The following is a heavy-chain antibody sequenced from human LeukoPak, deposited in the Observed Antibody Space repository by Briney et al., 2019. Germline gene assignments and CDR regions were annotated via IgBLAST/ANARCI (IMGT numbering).Heavy chain of an antibody. J-gene: IGHJ4*02. CDR1: GFTFSSYG. Sequence: PGGSLRLSCAASGFTFSSYGMHWVRRAPGKGLEWVAFIRYDGSNKYYADSVKGRFTISRDNSKNTLYQQMNSLRAEDTAVYYCAKDGSRYSYGADYWGQGTLVTVSS. CDR3: AKDGSRYSYGADY. V-gene: IGHV3-30*02. D-gene: IGHD5-18*01. CDR2: IRYDGSNK.